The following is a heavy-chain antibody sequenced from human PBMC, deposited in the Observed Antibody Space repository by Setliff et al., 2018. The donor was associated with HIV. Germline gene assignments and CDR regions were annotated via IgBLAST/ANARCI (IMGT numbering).Heavy chain of an antibody. D-gene: IGHD3-16*01. CDR3: ARDQGAFFECFDY. CDR1: GATFANFA. V-gene: IGHV1-69*10. J-gene: IGHJ4*02. Sequence: SVTVSCKAPGATFANFALNWVRQAPGQGPEWMGGIVPRDAITKYAPKFQGRLTITADKSTNTVYMELSSLRSDDTAVYFCARDQGAFFECFDYWGQGSLVTVSS. CDR2: IVPRDAIT.